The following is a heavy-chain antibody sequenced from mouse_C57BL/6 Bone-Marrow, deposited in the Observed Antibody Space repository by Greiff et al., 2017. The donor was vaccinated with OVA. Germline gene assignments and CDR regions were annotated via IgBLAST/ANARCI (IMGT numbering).Heavy chain of an antibody. D-gene: IGHD1-1*01. Sequence: VQLQQPGAEFVKPGASVKLSCKASGYTFTNYYIKWIKQRPGQGLEWIGEIDPSDSYTNYNQKFKGKATLTVDTSSSTAYMHLSSLKSEDSAVYYFGSWDFAYWGPGTLVTVSS. J-gene: IGHJ3*01. CDR2: IDPSDSYT. V-gene: IGHV1-50*01. CDR1: GYTFTNYY. CDR3: GSWDFAY.